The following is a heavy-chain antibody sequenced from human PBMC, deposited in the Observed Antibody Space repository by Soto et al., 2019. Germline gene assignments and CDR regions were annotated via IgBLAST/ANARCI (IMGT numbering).Heavy chain of an antibody. V-gene: IGHV3-11*01. Sequence: GGSLRLSCAASGFTFSDYYMSWIRQAPGKGLEWVSYISSSGSTIYYADSVKGRFTISRDNAKNSLYLQMNSLRAEDTAVYYCARSPGGGIAAAGPPLYYGMDVWGQGTTVTVSS. J-gene: IGHJ6*02. D-gene: IGHD6-13*01. CDR2: ISSSGSTI. CDR3: ARSPGGGIAAAGPPLYYGMDV. CDR1: GFTFSDYY.